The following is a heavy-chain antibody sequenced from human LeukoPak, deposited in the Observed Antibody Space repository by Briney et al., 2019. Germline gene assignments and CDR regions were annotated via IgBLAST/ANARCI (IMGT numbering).Heavy chain of an antibody. CDR2: MHSSGNT. V-gene: IGHV4-59*12. J-gene: IGHJ4*02. D-gene: IGHD3-10*01. Sequence: SETLSLTCTVSGGSISSFYWGWIRQPPGKGLEWIGHMHSSGNTNYNPSLKSRITISVDTSKNQFSLKLSSVTAADTAVYYCARGLSRSYYGSGTIFDYWGQGTLVTVSS. CDR3: ARGLSRSYYGSGTIFDY. CDR1: GGSISSFY.